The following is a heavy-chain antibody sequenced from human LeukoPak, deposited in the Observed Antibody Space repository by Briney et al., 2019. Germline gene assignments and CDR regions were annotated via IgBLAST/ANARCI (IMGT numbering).Heavy chain of an antibody. CDR2: FSGSGGRT. Sequence: GGSLRLSCAGSGFTFSSYGLSWVRQAPGKGLEWVSAFSGSGGRTYYADSVRGRFSISRDNSKNTLYLQMDTLRAEDTAVYYCAKRVPAAPTYYYMDVWGKGATVTVSS. J-gene: IGHJ6*03. CDR1: GFTFSSYG. D-gene: IGHD2-2*01. V-gene: IGHV3-23*01. CDR3: AKRVPAAPTYYYMDV.